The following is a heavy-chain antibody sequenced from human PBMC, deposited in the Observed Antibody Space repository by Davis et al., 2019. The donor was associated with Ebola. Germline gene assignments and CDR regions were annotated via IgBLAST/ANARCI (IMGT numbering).Heavy chain of an antibody. V-gene: IGHV3-53*01. J-gene: IGHJ4*02. CDR3: ASLMYNWNKGPGGFDY. CDR1: GFTVSSNY. CDR2: IYSGGST. Sequence: PGGSLRLSCAASGFTVSSNYMSWVRQAPGKGLEWVSVIYSGGSTYYADSVKGRFTISRDNSKNTLYLQMNSLRAEDTAVYYCASLMYNWNKGPGGFDYWGQGTLVTVSS. D-gene: IGHD1-1*01.